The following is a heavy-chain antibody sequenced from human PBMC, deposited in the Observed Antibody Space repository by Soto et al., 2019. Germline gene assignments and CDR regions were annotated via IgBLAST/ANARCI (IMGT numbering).Heavy chain of an antibody. Sequence: EVQLVESGGALVQPGRSLRLSCVASGFNFDDSAMNWVRQVPGKGLEWVSGITWNSGHILYADSVKGRFTISRDNAKKSLYLELNSLRPEDTALYYCAKGRSSMIVVVMDYWGQGTPVNGSS. CDR2: ITWNSGHI. J-gene: IGHJ4*02. V-gene: IGHV3-9*01. CDR3: AKGRSSMIVVVMDY. CDR1: GFNFDDSA. D-gene: IGHD3-22*01.